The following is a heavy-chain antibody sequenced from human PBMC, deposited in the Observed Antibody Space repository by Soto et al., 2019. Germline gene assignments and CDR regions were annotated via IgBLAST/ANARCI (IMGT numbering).Heavy chain of an antibody. CDR3: VMVTNYVTPTPQDV. D-gene: IGHD2-21*02. CDR1: GYIFVNYG. J-gene: IGHJ6*02. V-gene: IGHV1-18*01. Sequence: QVQLVQSGDEVKKPGASVKVSCKASGYIFVNYGIAWVLQAPGQGLEWMGWISPYTGNTHSATKIQGRLTMTTDTSTSTAYMDLGSLTADDTAVYYCVMVTNYVTPTPQDVWGQGTTVTFSS. CDR2: ISPYTGNT.